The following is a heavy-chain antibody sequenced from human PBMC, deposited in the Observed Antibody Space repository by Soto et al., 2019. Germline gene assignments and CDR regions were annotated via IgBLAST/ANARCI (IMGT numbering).Heavy chain of an antibody. CDR2: ISGSGSST. J-gene: IGHJ4*02. Sequence: GGALRLSCAASGFTFSRYAMIWVRQAPGKGLEWVSVISGSGSSTYYVDSVKGRFTISRDNSKNTLYLQMNSLRAEDTAVYYCARAGPGGCYWGQGALVTVSS. CDR1: GFTFSRYA. V-gene: IGHV3-23*01. D-gene: IGHD3-16*01. CDR3: ARAGPGGCY.